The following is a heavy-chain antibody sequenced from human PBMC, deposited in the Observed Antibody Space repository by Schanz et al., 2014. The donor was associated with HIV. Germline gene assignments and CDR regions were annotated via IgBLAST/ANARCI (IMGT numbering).Heavy chain of an antibody. CDR2: ISAGSESV. CDR3: AKTTWGRRVDAFDI. D-gene: IGHD3-16*01. CDR1: GFTFSSKS. V-gene: IGHV3-21*02. Sequence: EVQLVESGGGLVKPGGSLRLSCAASGFTFSSKSMSWVRQAPGKGLEWVSSISAGSESVKYADSVRGRFTISRDNTESSLFLRMNSLTTEDTAVYYCAKTTWGRRVDAFDIWGQGTMVTVSS. J-gene: IGHJ3*02.